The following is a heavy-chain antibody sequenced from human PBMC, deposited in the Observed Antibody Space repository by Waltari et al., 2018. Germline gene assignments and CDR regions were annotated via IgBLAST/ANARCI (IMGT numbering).Heavy chain of an antibody. CDR2: IYSGGST. CDR1: GFTVSSNY. J-gene: IGHJ4*02. D-gene: IGHD3-10*01. CDR3: AREAYYGSGSYF. V-gene: IGHV3-66*02. Sequence: EVQLVESGGGLVQPGGSLRLSCAASGFTVSSNYMRWVRQAPGKGLEWVSVIYSGGSTYYADSVKGRFTISRDNSKNTLYLQMNSLRAEDTAVYYCAREAYYGSGSYFWGQGTLVTVSS.